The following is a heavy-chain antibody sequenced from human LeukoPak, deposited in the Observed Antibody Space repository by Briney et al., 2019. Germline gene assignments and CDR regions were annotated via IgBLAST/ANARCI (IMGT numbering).Heavy chain of an antibody. V-gene: IGHV3-30*02. CDR2: IRYDGSNK. CDR1: GFTFSSYG. CDR3: ARASGSRGDAFDI. J-gene: IGHJ3*02. Sequence: GGSLRLSCAASGFTFSSYGMHWVRQAPGKGLEWVAFIRYDGSNKYYADSVKGRFTISRDNSKNTLYLQMNSLRAEDTAVYYCARASGSRGDAFDIWGQGTMVTVSS. D-gene: IGHD3-22*01.